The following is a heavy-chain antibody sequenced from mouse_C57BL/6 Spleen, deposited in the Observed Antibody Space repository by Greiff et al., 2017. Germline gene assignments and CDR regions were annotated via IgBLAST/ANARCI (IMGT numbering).Heavy chain of an antibody. Sequence: QVQLQQSGAELVRPGTSVKVSCKASGYAFTNYLIEWVKQRPGQGLEWIGVVNPGSGGTNYTEKFKGKATLTADKSSSTDYMQLSSLTSEDSAVYFCARGRDGYYPLAMDDWGQGASVTVDS. CDR1: GYAFTNYL. V-gene: IGHV1-54*01. D-gene: IGHD2-3*01. CDR3: ARGRDGYYPLAMDD. J-gene: IGHJ4*01. CDR2: VNPGSGGT.